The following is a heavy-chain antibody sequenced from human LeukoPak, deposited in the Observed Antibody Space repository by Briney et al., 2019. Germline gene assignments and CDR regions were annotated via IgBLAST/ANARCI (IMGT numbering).Heavy chain of an antibody. J-gene: IGHJ6*02. CDR1: GYTFTGYY. Sequence: ASVKVSCKASGYTFTGYYMHRVRQAPGQGLEWMGRINPNSGGTNYAQKFQGRVTMTRDTSISTAYMELSRLRSDDTAVYYCATDSGPADGMDVWGQGTTVTVSS. V-gene: IGHV1-2*06. D-gene: IGHD6-25*01. CDR2: INPNSGGT. CDR3: ATDSGPADGMDV.